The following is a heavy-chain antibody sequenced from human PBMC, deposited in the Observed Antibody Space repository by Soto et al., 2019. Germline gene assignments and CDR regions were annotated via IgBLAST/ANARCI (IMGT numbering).Heavy chain of an antibody. CDR3: ARRVTIFGVVGAFDI. V-gene: IGHV3-48*01. J-gene: IGHJ3*02. CDR2: ISSSSSTI. D-gene: IGHD3-3*01. CDR1: GFTFSSYS. Sequence: PGGSLRLSCAASGFTFSSYSMNWVRQAPGKGLEWVSYISSSSSTIYYADSVKGRFTISRDNAKNSLYLQMNSLRAEDTAVYYCARRVTIFGVVGAFDIWGQGTMVTVS.